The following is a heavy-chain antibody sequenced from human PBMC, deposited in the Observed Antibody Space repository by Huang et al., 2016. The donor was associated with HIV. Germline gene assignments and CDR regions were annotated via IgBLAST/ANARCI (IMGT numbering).Heavy chain of an antibody. Sequence: EVQLVESGGALVQPGGSLRLSCAASGITFRNAWMSWVRQAPGKGLEWVGRIKGKREGGTTDYAAHVTGRFISSRDDSKNTMDEQKDSRKPEDTAVYYCTTDRRVRNYYDSSGYVDDWGQGTLVTVSS. CDR2: IKGKREGGTT. CDR1: GITFRNAW. V-gene: IGHV3-15*02. D-gene: IGHD3-22*01. J-gene: IGHJ4*02. CDR3: TTDRRVRNYYDSSGYVDD.